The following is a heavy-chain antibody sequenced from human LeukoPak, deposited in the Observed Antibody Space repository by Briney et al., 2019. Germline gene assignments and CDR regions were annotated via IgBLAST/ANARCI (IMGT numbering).Heavy chain of an antibody. CDR1: GFTFSSYA. V-gene: IGHV3-30-3*01. Sequence: GRSLRLSCAASGFTFSSYAMHWVRQAPGKGLEWVAVISYDGSNKYYADSVKGRFTISRDNSKNTLYLQMNSLRAEDTAVYYCASDQGSSGSFDYWGREPWSPSPQ. CDR2: ISYDGSNK. J-gene: IGHJ4*02. CDR3: ASDQGSSGSFDY. D-gene: IGHD3-22*01.